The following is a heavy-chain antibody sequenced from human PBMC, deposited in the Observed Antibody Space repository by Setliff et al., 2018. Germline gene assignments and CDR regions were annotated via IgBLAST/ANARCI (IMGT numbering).Heavy chain of an antibody. CDR2: ISAYTGNT. D-gene: IGHD2-2*01. V-gene: IGHV1-18*01. CDR3: SRLVRYCTRTSCQRASGDDY. J-gene: IGHJ4*02. Sequence: GASVKVSCKASGYTFSHSGISWVRQAPGQGLEWMGWISAYTGNTYSAQKFQGRLTMTTDTSTTTAYMELRSLRSDDTAVYYCSRLVRYCTRTSCQRASGDDYWGQGTLVTVSS. CDR1: GYTFSHSG.